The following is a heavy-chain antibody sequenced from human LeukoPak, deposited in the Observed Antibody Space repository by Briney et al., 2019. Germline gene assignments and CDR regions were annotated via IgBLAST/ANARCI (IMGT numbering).Heavy chain of an antibody. J-gene: IGHJ4*02. CDR1: GFTFSSYG. CDR2: IWYGGSNK. Sequence: GGSLRLSCAASGFTFSSYGMHWVRQAPGKGLEWVAVIWYGGSNKYYADSVKGRFTISRDNSKNTLYLQMNSLRAEDTAVYYCARDFYYPLYFDYWGQGTLVTVSS. V-gene: IGHV3-33*08. D-gene: IGHD3-22*01. CDR3: ARDFYYPLYFDY.